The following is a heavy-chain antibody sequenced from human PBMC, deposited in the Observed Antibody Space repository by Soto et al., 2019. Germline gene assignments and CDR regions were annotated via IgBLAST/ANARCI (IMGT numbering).Heavy chain of an antibody. J-gene: IGHJ5*02. Sequence: GGSLRLSCAGSGFTFGDSYMSWIRQAPGKGLEWLSYISPGSRYPAYADSVKGRFTISRDNAKRSLYLQMMSLTAEDTAIYYCASRDSLISAADRWGQGTLVTVSS. V-gene: IGHV3-11*06. CDR3: ASRDSLISAADR. CDR2: ISPGSRYP. CDR1: GFTFGDSY. D-gene: IGHD6-13*01.